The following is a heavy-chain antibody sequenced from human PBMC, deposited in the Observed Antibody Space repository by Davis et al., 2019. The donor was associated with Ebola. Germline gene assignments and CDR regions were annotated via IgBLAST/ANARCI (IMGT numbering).Heavy chain of an antibody. J-gene: IGHJ6*02. CDR2: ISSSGSTI. Sequence: PGGSLRLSCAASGFTFSSYEMNWVRQAPGKGLEWVSYISSSGSTIYYADSVKGRFTISRDNAKNSLYLQVNSLRTEDTAVYYCARDAYGMDVWGHGTTVTVSS. CDR1: GFTFSSYE. CDR3: ARDAYGMDV. V-gene: IGHV3-48*03.